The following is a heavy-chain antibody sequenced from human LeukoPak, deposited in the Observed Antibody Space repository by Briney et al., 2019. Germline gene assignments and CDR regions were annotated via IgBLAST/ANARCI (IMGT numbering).Heavy chain of an antibody. CDR3: AKDLTGYSYGIDY. J-gene: IGHJ4*02. Sequence: PGGSLRLSCAASGFTFDDYAMHWVRQAPGKGLEWVSGISWNSGSIGYADSVKGRFTISRDNAKNSLYLQMNCLRAEDTALYYCAKDLTGYSYGIDYWGQGTLVTVSS. D-gene: IGHD5-18*01. CDR1: GFTFDDYA. CDR2: ISWNSGSI. V-gene: IGHV3-9*01.